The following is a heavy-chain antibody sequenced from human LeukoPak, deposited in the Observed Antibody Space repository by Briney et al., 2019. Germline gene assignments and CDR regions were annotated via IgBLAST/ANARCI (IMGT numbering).Heavy chain of an antibody. V-gene: IGHV4-59*11. Sequence: SETLSLTCTVSGGSISSHYWSWIRQPPGKGLEWIGYIYYSGSTNYNPSLKSRVTISVNTSKNQFSLKLSSVAAADTAVYYCARVRPGDGFDFDYWGQGTLVTV. D-gene: IGHD5-24*01. CDR3: ARVRPGDGFDFDY. CDR2: IYYSGST. J-gene: IGHJ4*02. CDR1: GGSISSHY.